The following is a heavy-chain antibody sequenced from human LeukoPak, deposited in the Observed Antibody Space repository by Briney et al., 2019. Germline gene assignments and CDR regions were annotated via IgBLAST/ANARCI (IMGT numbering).Heavy chain of an antibody. CDR1: GGSISSYY. CDR3: ARELTVGATTNDAFDI. V-gene: IGHV4-4*07. J-gene: IGHJ3*02. Sequence: SETLSLTCTVSGGSISSYYWSWIRQPAGKGLEWIGRIYTSGSTNYNPSLKSRVTMSVDTSKNQFSLKLSSVTAADTAVYYCARELTVGATTNDAFDIWGQGTMVTVSS. D-gene: IGHD1-26*01. CDR2: IYTSGST.